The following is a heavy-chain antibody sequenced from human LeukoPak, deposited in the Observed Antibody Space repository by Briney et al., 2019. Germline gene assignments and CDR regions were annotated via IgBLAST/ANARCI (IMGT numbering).Heavy chain of an antibody. V-gene: IGHV1-8*01. Sequence: ASVKVSCKASGYTFTSYDINWVRQATGQGLEWMGWMNPNSGNTGYAQKFQGRVTMTRNTSISTAYMELSSLRSEDTAVYYCARAPLYGLNGYFDYWGQGTLVTVSS. CDR1: GYTFTSYD. CDR2: MNPNSGNT. J-gene: IGHJ4*02. D-gene: IGHD3-10*01. CDR3: ARAPLYGLNGYFDY.